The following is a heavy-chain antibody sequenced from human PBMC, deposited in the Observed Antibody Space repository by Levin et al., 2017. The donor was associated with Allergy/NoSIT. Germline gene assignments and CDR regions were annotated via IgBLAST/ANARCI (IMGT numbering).Heavy chain of an antibody. D-gene: IGHD5-24*01. V-gene: IGHV3-53*01. Sequence: GESLKISCAASGFTVSSNYMSWVRQAPGKGLEWVSVIYSGGSTYYADSVKGRFTISRDNSKNTLYLQMNSLRAEDTAVYYCAREERGWFDPWGQGTLVTVSS. CDR2: IYSGGST. J-gene: IGHJ5*02. CDR1: GFTVSSNY. CDR3: AREERGWFDP.